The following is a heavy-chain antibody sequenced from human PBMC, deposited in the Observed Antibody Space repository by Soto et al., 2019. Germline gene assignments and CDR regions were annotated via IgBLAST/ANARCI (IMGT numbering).Heavy chain of an antibody. CDR3: AGSGRLYYYGMDV. J-gene: IGHJ6*02. V-gene: IGHV3-13*01. CDR1: GFTFSSYG. Sequence: EVQLVESGGGLVQPGGSLRLSCAASGFTFSSYGMHWVRQATGKGLEWVSAIGPAGDTYYPGAVKGRFTISRENAKNSLYLQMNSRRDGDTVVYYCAGSGRLYYYGMDVWGQGTTGTVSS. CDR2: IGPAGDT.